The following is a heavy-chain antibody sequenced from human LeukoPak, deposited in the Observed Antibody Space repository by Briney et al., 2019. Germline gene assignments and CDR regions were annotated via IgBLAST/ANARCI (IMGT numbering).Heavy chain of an antibody. J-gene: IGHJ4*02. D-gene: IGHD1-26*01. CDR2: ISWNSGSI. CDR1: GFTFDDYA. V-gene: IGHV3-9*01. CDR3: ANGATRN. Sequence: QTGGSLRLSCAASGFTFDDYAMHWVRHAPGKGLEWVSGISWNSGSIGYADSVKGRFTISRDNAKNSLYLQMNSLRAEDTALYYCANGATRNWGQGTLVTVSS.